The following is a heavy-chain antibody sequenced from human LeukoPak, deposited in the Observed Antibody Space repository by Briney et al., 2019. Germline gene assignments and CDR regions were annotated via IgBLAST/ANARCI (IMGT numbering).Heavy chain of an antibody. CDR3: AGSSGWYGGWFDP. J-gene: IGHJ5*02. D-gene: IGHD6-19*01. Sequence: DSVKGRFTISRDNSKNTLYLQMNSLRAEDTAVYYCAGSSGWYGGWFDPWGQGTLVTVSS. V-gene: IGHV3-30*07.